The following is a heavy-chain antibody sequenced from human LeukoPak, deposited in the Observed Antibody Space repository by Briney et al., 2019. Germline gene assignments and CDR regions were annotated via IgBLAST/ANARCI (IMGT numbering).Heavy chain of an antibody. CDR1: DFTFSGSA. J-gene: IGHJ3*01. V-gene: IGHV3-73*01. CDR3: TKRDEEYYYESGGYYSDGFDL. CDR2: IRSKASNYAT. Sequence: GGSLRLSCVASDFTFSGSAMHWVRQASGKGLEWVGRIRSKASNYATTYAASVKGRFTISRDDSKNTAFLQMNSLKTEDTAIYYCTKRDEEYYYESGGYYSDGFDLWGRGTMVTVSS. D-gene: IGHD3-22*01.